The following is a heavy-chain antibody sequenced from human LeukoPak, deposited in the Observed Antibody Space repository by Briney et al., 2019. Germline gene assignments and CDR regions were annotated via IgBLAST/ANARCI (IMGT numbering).Heavy chain of an antibody. CDR1: GFTFSKYW. D-gene: IGHD6-19*01. CDR3: ATKQWLAPPPDS. Sequence: GGSLRLSCAASGFTFSKYWMLWVPQAAGKGRESVARINTDGTVTTYADSVKGRCTVSRDNADNTMFLQMNSVRDEDTAVYYCATKQWLAPPPDSWGQGTPVTVSS. CDR2: INTDGTVT. J-gene: IGHJ4*02. V-gene: IGHV3-74*01.